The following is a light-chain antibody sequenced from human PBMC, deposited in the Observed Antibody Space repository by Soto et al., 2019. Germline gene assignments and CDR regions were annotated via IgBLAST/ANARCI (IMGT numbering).Light chain of an antibody. CDR2: DAT. V-gene: IGKV3-11*01. J-gene: IGKJ2*01. CDR3: HHRDDRAPMYT. CDR1: QSIGNQ. Sequence: VLTQSPATLSSPPGARATLSCRASQSIGNQLTWYQQRPGRAPRLLMYDATHRATGVPARFSATGFGTDFSLTISSLEPEDFEVYYCHHRDDRAPMYTFGQGTKLEI.